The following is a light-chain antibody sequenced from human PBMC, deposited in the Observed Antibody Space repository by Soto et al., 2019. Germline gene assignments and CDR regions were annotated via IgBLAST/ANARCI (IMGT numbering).Light chain of an antibody. CDR1: RSDVGGYNY. CDR3: SSFTTTTALGVA. V-gene: IGLV2-14*01. CDR2: EVT. Sequence: HYALTQSSSVSGSPGQATAISCTGPRSDVGGYNYVSWYQQHPGKAPKLIIYEVTNRPSGVSHRFSGSKSVNTASLTISGLEAEDEADYYCSSFTTTTALGVAFGGGTKVTVL. J-gene: IGLJ2*01.